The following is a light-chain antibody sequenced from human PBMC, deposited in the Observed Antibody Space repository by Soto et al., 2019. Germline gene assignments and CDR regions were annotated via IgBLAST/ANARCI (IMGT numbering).Light chain of an antibody. V-gene: IGKV3-15*01. Sequence: EILITQSPATLSVSPGERVTFSCRASQSVSYYLAWYQQKPGQAPRLLIYDASTRATGIPVRFSGSGSGTEFTLTISSLQSEDFGVYYCQQNKDWPGTFGQGTKV. CDR1: QSVSYY. CDR3: QQNKDWPGT. CDR2: DAS. J-gene: IGKJ1*01.